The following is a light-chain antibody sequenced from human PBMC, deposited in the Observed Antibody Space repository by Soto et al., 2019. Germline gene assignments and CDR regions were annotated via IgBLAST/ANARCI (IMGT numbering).Light chain of an antibody. J-gene: IGKJ5*01. CDR1: QDVSTW. CDR2: AAS. CDR3: QQGLSFPIT. Sequence: DIQMTQSPSSVSASVGDTVTITCRASQDVSTWLAWYRQRPGKAPNLLIYAASSLQIGVPSRFSGSGSGTDFTLTIAGLQPEDFATYYCQQGLSFPITFGQGTRLDIK. V-gene: IGKV1-12*01.